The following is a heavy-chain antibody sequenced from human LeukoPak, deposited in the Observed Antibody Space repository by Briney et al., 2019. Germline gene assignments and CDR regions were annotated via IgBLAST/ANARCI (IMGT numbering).Heavy chain of an antibody. CDR2: INPNSGGT. Sequence: ASVKVSCKASGYTFTGYYMHWVRQAPGQGLEWMGWINPNSGGTNYAHKLQGRVTMTRDTSISTAYMELSRLRSDDTAVYYCARRPLAILTGYYNLDYWGQGTLVTVSS. V-gene: IGHV1-2*07. D-gene: IGHD3-9*01. J-gene: IGHJ4*02. CDR3: ARRPLAILTGYYNLDY. CDR1: GYTFTGYY.